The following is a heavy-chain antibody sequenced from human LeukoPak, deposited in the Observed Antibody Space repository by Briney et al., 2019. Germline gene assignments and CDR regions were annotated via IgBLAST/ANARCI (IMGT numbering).Heavy chain of an antibody. V-gene: IGHV4-39*01. CDR3: ARQPVVNRGAVASNFDY. CDR1: GDSLSSGLYY. CDR2: FYDTGSI. J-gene: IGHJ4*02. D-gene: IGHD6-19*01. Sequence: PSETLSLTCTVSGDSLSSGLYYWGWIRQPPGKGLQGIGTFYDTGSIYYNPSLKSRVTISVDPSKNQFSLRLRSVSAADTAVYYCARQPVVNRGAVASNFDYWGQGTLVTVSS.